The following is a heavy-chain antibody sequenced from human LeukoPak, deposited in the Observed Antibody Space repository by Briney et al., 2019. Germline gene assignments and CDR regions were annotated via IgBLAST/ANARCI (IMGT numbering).Heavy chain of an antibody. V-gene: IGHV1-18*01. CDR3: ARGGFFGNYCSGGSCYGRYSDY. CDR1: GYTFTSYG. J-gene: IGHJ4*02. D-gene: IGHD2-15*01. CDR2: ISAYNGNT. Sequence: ASVKVSCKASGYTFTSYGISWVRQAPGQGLEWMGWISAYNGNTNYAQKLQGRVTMTTDTSTSTAYMELRSLRSDDTAVYYCARGGFFGNYCSGGSCYGRYSDYWGQGTLVTVSS.